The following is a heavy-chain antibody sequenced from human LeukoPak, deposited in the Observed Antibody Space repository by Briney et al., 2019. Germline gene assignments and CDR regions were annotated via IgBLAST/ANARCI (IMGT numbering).Heavy chain of an antibody. V-gene: IGHV1-18*01. CDR1: GYTFTSYG. D-gene: IGHD5-24*01. J-gene: IGHJ5*02. Sequence: VASVKVSCKASGYTFTSYGLSWVRQAPGQGLEWMGWITANNGNTNYAQKFQGRVTLTRDMSTSTDYLELSSLRSEDTAVYYCARDNSVRDEAWWFNPWGQGTLVTVSS. CDR3: ARDNSVRDEAWWFNP. CDR2: ITANNGNT.